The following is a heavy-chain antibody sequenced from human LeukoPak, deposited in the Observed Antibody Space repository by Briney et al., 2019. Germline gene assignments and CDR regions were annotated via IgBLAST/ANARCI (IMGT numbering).Heavy chain of an antibody. CDR1: GFTFSSYA. V-gene: IGHV3-64D*06. CDR3: VTLIAVAGWPIDY. CDR2: ISSNGGST. J-gene: IGHJ4*02. Sequence: GGSLRLSCSASGFTFSSYATHWVRQAPGKGLEYVSAISSNGGSTYYADSVKGRFAISRDNSKNTLYLQMSSLRAEDTAVYYCVTLIAVAGWPIDYWGQGTLVTVSS. D-gene: IGHD6-19*01.